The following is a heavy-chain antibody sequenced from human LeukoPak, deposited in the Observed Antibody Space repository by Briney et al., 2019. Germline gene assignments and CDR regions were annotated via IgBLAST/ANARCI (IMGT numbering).Heavy chain of an antibody. CDR3: ARYGDPNDAFDI. V-gene: IGHV1-69*05. CDR1: GGTFSSYA. D-gene: IGHD4-17*01. Sequence: SVKVSCKASGGTFSSYAISWVRQAPGQGLEWMGRIIPIFGTANYAQKFQGRVTITTDESTSTAYMGLSSLRSEDTAVYYCARYGDPNDAFDIWGQGTMVTVSS. J-gene: IGHJ3*02. CDR2: IIPIFGTA.